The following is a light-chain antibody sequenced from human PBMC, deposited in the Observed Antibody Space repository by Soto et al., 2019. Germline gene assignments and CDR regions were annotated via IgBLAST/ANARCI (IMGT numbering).Light chain of an antibody. J-gene: IGKJ1*01. Sequence: DIQMTQSPSPLSASVGDRVTITCRASQTISTYLNWYQQKPGKAPKLLIYGASSLQSGVPSRLSGSGSGTDFTLTISSLQPEDFGTYYCQQSFSTPRPFGQGTKVDIX. CDR3: QQSFSTPRP. V-gene: IGKV1-39*01. CDR1: QTISTY. CDR2: GAS.